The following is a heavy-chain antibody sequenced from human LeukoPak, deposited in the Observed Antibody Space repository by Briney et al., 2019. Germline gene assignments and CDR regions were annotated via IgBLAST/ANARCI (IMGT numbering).Heavy chain of an antibody. CDR3: GKTTAGYSSGQKPAWPVDS. V-gene: IGHV3-23*01. D-gene: IGHD5-18*01. CDR2: IFGGGGSP. Sequence: PGGSLRLSCEASGFTFGIFAMSWVRQAPGKGLDWIAGIFGGGGSPHYADSGKGRFPISRDNSKNTVYLQINSLRAEDTAVYYCGKTTAGYSSGQKPAWPVDSWGQGTLVTVSS. J-gene: IGHJ4*02. CDR1: GFTFGIFA.